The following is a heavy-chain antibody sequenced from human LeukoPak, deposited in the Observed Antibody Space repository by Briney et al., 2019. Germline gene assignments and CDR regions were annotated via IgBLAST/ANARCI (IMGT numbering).Heavy chain of an antibody. CDR3: ARDLGVLRYFDWPLWFDP. Sequence: PGGSLRLSCAASGFTFSTYWMHWVRQAPGKGLVWVSRINSDGSSTSYAGSVKGRFTISRDNAKNSLYLQMNSLRAEDTAVYYCARDLGVLRYFDWPLWFDPWGQGTLVTVSS. D-gene: IGHD3-9*01. CDR2: INSDGSST. J-gene: IGHJ5*02. V-gene: IGHV3-74*01. CDR1: GFTFSTYW.